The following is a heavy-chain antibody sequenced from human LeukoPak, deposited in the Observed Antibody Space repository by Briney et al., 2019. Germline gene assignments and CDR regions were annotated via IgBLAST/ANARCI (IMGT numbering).Heavy chain of an antibody. CDR3: ARSASWSFLQAD. V-gene: IGHV4-59*08. J-gene: IGHJ4*02. D-gene: IGHD6-13*01. CDR1: GGSISGDC. Sequence: SETLSLTCTVSGGSISGDCWSWIRQAPGKGLEWIGYIYYSGSTSYNPSLKSRVTISVDTSKNRFSLKLTSVTAADTAVYYCARSASWSFLQADWGQGTLVTVSS. CDR2: IYYSGST.